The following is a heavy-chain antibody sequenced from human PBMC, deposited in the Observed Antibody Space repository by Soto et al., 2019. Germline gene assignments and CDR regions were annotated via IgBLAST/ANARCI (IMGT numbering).Heavy chain of an antibody. D-gene: IGHD1-1*01. CDR1: GGSLSGYY. V-gene: IGHV4-34*01. J-gene: IGHJ5*02. CDR3: ARHRTGSRGVDP. CDR2: TNDSVST. Sequence: QVQLQQWGAGLLKPSETLSRICGVYGGSLSGYYWIWIRQSPGRGLEWIGETNDSVSTKYNPSLKSRVTISIDTSKHQFSLRLNSVTAADTAVYYCARHRTGSRGVDPWGKGMLFPVSS.